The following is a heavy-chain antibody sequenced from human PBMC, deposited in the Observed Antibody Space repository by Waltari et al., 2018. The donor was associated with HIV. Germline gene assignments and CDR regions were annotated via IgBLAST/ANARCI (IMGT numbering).Heavy chain of an antibody. D-gene: IGHD3-22*01. Sequence: QVQLQQWGTGLLKPSETLSLTCAVYGGSLSGYYWSWIRQSPGKGLGWIGQISHSGTTNYNPSLKRRVTMSVDTSRKQLSLKLTSVTAADTAVYYCARGYYYDTTEGWFDPWGQGTLVTVSS. CDR3: ARGYYYDTTEGWFDP. J-gene: IGHJ5*02. CDR1: GGSLSGYY. CDR2: ISHSGTT. V-gene: IGHV4-34*02.